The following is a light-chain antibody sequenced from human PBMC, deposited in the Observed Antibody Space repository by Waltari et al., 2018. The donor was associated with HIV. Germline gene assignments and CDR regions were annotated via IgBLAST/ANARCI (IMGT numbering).Light chain of an antibody. CDR1: QSVISSC. CDR3: QQYGSSQVT. J-gene: IGKJ1*01. Sequence: EIVLPQSPRPLHLSPGERATLSCRASQSVISSCLAWYQQKPGQAPRLLIYDASRRATGIPDRFSGSGSGTDFTLTISRLEPEDFAVYYCQQYGSSQVTFGQGTRVDI. V-gene: IGKV3-20*01. CDR2: DAS.